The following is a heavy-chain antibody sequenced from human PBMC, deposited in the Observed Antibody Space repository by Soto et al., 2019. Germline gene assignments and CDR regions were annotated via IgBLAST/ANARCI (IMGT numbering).Heavy chain of an antibody. CDR1: GYTFYSHS. V-gene: IGHV1-18*01. J-gene: IGHJ6*02. CDR2: ISADNGNT. Sequence: ASVKVSCKASGYTFYSHSISWVRQAPGQGLEWMGRISADNGNTKYAQKFRGRVTMTTDTSTSAVYMELRNLRSDDTAVYYCARCIQQDYYYGMDVWGQGTTVTVSS. CDR3: ARCIQQDYYYGMDV. D-gene: IGHD5-18*01.